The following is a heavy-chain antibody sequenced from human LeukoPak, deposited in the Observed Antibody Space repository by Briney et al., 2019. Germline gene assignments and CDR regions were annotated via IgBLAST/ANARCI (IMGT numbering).Heavy chain of an antibody. Sequence: GRSLRLSCAASGFTYSSYAMHWVRQAPGKGLEWVAVISYDGSNKYYADSVKGRFTISRDNSKNTLYLQMNSLRAEDTAVYYCARDGPDSSGYYSNYWGQGTLVTVSS. J-gene: IGHJ4*02. D-gene: IGHD3-22*01. CDR1: GFTYSSYA. CDR3: ARDGPDSSGYYSNY. V-gene: IGHV3-30-3*01. CDR2: ISYDGSNK.